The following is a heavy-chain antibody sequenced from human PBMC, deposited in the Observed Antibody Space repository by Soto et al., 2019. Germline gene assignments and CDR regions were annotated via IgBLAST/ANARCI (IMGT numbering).Heavy chain of an antibody. Sequence: SETLSLTCSVSGGSVTSATYYWSWIRQPPGRGPEWIGYIYYTGKTNYNPSLKSRVTMSVDTSKNQFSLKLSSVTAADTAVYFCATQRVAVAGLGASWGQGTLVTVSS. V-gene: IGHV4-61*01. CDR3: ATQRVAVAGLGAS. CDR1: GGSVTSATYY. D-gene: IGHD6-19*01. J-gene: IGHJ5*02. CDR2: IYYTGKT.